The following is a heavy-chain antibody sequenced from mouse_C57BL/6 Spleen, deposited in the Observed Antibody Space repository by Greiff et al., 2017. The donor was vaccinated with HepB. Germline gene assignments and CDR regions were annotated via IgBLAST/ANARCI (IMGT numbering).Heavy chain of an antibody. CDR1: GYTFTSYG. CDR3: ARDLYDYDGAY. Sequence: QVQLKQSGAELARPGASVKLSCKASGYTFTSYGISWVKQRTGQGLEWIGEIYPRSGNTYYNEKFKGKATLTADKSSSTAYMELRSLTSEDSAVYFCARDLYDYDGAYWGQGTLVTVSA. J-gene: IGHJ3*01. V-gene: IGHV1-81*01. D-gene: IGHD2-4*01. CDR2: IYPRSGNT.